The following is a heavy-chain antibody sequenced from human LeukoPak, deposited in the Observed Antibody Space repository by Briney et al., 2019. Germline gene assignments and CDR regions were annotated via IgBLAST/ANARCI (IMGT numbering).Heavy chain of an antibody. Sequence: SETLSLTCSVSGDSITGYYWGWIRQPPGKGLEWIGSFYYSGTSYYNPSLKSQVTMSADTSKNQLSLELRSVTAADTAVYYCARSYDILTGYYHNWFDPWGQGTLVTVSS. J-gene: IGHJ5*02. CDR1: GDSITGYY. V-gene: IGHV4-39*07. CDR3: ARSYDILTGYYHNWFDP. D-gene: IGHD3-9*01. CDR2: FYYSGTS.